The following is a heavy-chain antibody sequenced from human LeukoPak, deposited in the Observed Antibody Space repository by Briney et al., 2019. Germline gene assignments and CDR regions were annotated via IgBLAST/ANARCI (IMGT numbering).Heavy chain of an antibody. Sequence: PSETLSLTCTVSGGSIRSTSYYWGWIRQPPGKGLEWLGSVHYSGSTYDNPSLKSRVTISVDTSKNQFSLKLISVAAADTAIYYCAQTTGWPGFDFWGPGALVTVSS. V-gene: IGHV4-39*01. CDR3: AQTTGWPGFDF. J-gene: IGHJ4*02. CDR2: VHYSGST. CDR1: GGSIRSTSYY. D-gene: IGHD6-19*01.